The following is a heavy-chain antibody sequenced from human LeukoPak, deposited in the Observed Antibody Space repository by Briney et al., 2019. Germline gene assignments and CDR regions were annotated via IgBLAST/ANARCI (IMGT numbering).Heavy chain of an antibody. Sequence: GRSLRLSCAASGFTFSSYGMHWVRQAPGKGLEWVAVIWYDGSNKYYADSVKGRFTISRDNSKNTLYLQMNSLRAEDTAVYYRARGKPTKAYYGILTGSGAAYYFDYWGQGTLVTVSS. CDR2: IWYDGSNK. V-gene: IGHV3-33*01. CDR1: GFTFSSYG. CDR3: ARGKPTKAYYGILTGSGAAYYFDY. D-gene: IGHD3-9*01. J-gene: IGHJ4*02.